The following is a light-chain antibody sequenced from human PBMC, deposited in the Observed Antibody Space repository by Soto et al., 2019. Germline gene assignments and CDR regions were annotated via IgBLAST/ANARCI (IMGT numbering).Light chain of an antibody. CDR2: GAS. V-gene: IGKV3-20*01. CDR1: QTVYSNY. Sequence: EIVLTQSPGTLSLSPGDTATLSCRASQTVYSNYLAWYQQKPGQAPRLLISGASNRATGIPGRFSGSGSGTAFTLTISRLEPEDFAVYYCQQFGSSPPITFGQGTRLEIK. CDR3: QQFGSSPPIT. J-gene: IGKJ5*01.